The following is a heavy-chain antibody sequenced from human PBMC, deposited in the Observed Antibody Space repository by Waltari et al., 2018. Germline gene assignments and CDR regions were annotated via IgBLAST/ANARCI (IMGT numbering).Heavy chain of an antibody. D-gene: IGHD3-3*01. CDR3: ARGIGVIVMPYFDS. J-gene: IGHJ4*02. CDR2: IYFTGST. V-gene: IGHV4-59*01. Sequence: QVQLQESGPGLVKPSETLSLTCTVSGGSISSFYWSWIRQTPGKGLEWIGYIYFTGSTNYNPSLKSRVSMSIDSSKNQFSLNPSSVTAADTAVYYCARGIGVIVMPYFDSWGQGTLVTVSS. CDR1: GGSISSFY.